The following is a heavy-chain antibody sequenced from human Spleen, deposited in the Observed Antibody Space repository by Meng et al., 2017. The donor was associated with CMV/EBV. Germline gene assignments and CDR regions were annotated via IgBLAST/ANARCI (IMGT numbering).Heavy chain of an antibody. CDR2: VRFDGTNK. CDR3: ARERIAALSDAFDI. CDR1: GFTLNNYG. D-gene: IGHD6-6*01. J-gene: IGHJ3*02. Sequence: GGSLRLSCAVSGFTLNNYGMHWVRQAPGKGLDWVAFVRFDGTNKYYADSVQGRFTISRDNSKNTLYLQMNSLRAEDTAVYYCARERIAALSDAFDIWGQGTMVTVSS. V-gene: IGHV3-30*02.